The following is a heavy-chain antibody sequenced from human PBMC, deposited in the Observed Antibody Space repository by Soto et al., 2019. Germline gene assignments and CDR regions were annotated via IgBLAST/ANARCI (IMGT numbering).Heavy chain of an antibody. CDR1: GFTFSSYA. Sequence: GGSLRLSCSASGFTFSSYAMHWVRQAPGKGLEYVSAISSNGGSTYYADSVKGRFTISRDNSKNTLYLQMSSLRAEDTAVYYCVTSPSHVLLWFGELTPFFARPLDYWGQGTLVTVSS. CDR3: VTSPSHVLLWFGELTPFFARPLDY. CDR2: ISSNGGST. J-gene: IGHJ4*02. D-gene: IGHD3-10*01. V-gene: IGHV3-64D*06.